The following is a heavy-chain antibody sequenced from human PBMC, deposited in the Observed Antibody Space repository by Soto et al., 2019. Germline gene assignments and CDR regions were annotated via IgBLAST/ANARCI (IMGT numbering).Heavy chain of an antibody. J-gene: IGHJ5*02. CDR2: INPNSGGT. Sequence: GASVKVSCKASGYTFTGYYMHWVRQAPGQGLEWMGWINPNSGGTNYAQKFQGRVTMTRDTSISTAYMELSRLRSDDTAVYYCARGGGYSGSYYLNWFDPWGQGTLVTVSS. V-gene: IGHV1-2*02. CDR3: ARGGGYSGSYYLNWFDP. D-gene: IGHD1-26*01. CDR1: GYTFTGYY.